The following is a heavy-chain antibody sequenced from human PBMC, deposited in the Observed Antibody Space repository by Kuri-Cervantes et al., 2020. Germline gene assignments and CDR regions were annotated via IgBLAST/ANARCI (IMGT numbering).Heavy chain of an antibody. CDR3: ASATTYSSSSPLFY. D-gene: IGHD6-6*01. CDR2: IYSGGST. J-gene: IGHJ4*02. CDR1: GFTVSSNY. Sequence: GGSLRLSCAASGFTVSSNYMSWVRQAPGKGLEWVSVIYSGGSTYYADSVKGRFTISRDNSKNTLYLQMNSLRAEDTAVYYCASATTYSSSSPLFYWGQGTLVTVSS. V-gene: IGHV3-53*05.